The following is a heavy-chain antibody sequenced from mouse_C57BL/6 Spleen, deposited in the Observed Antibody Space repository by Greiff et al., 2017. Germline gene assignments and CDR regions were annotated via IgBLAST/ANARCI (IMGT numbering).Heavy chain of an antibody. CDR3: ARSYGSSEYYFDY. V-gene: IGHV1-76*01. Sequence: VQLQQSGAELVRPGASVTLSCKASGYTFTDSYINWVKQRPGQGLEWIARIYPGSGNTDYNEKFKGKATLTAEKYSSTAYMQLSSLTSEDSAVYFCARSYGSSEYYFDYWGQGTTLTVSS. CDR1: GYTFTDSY. D-gene: IGHD1-1*01. J-gene: IGHJ2*01. CDR2: IYPGSGNT.